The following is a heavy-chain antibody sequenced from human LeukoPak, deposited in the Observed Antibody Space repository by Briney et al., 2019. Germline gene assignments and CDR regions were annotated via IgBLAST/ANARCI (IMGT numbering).Heavy chain of an antibody. CDR1: GYTFTSYG. V-gene: IGHV1-18*01. D-gene: IGHD3-22*01. CDR3: ARDRGRNSGNNYDSSGYYDY. J-gene: IGHJ4*02. CDR2: ISAYNGNT. Sequence: GASVKVSCKASGYTFTSYGISWVRQAPGQGLEWMGWISAYNGNTNYAQKFQGRVTMTTETSTSTAYMELRSLRSDDTAVYYCARDRGRNSGNNYDSSGYYDYWGLGTLATVSS.